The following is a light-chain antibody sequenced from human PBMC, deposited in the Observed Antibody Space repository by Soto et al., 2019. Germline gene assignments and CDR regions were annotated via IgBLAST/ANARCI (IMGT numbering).Light chain of an antibody. Sequence: EIVLTQSPGTLSLSPGDRATISCRASQSVNSNYLAWYQQKPGQAPRLLIYGASSRATGIPDRFSGSGSGTDFNLTISRLEPADFAVYYCQQYVGSTSFTFGPGTRLDIK. CDR2: GAS. CDR1: QSVNSNY. CDR3: QQYVGSTSFT. V-gene: IGKV3-20*01. J-gene: IGKJ3*01.